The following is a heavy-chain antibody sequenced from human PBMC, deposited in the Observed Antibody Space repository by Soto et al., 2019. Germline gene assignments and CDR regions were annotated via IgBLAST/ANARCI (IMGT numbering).Heavy chain of an antibody. V-gene: IGHV3-30*18. D-gene: IGHD2-15*01. CDR2: ISYDGSKK. CDR1: GFTFSSYG. Sequence: GGSLRLSCAASGFTFSSYGMHWVRQAPGKGLEWVAVISYDGSKKYYADSVKGRFTISRDNSKNTLYLQMNSLRAEDTAVYYCAKWGYCSGGSCSTGGYYYYYYMDVWGKGTTVTVSS. CDR3: AKWGYCSGGSCSTGGYYYYYYMDV. J-gene: IGHJ6*03.